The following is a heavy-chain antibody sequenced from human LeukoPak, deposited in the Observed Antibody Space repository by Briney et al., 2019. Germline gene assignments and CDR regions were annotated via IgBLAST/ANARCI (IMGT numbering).Heavy chain of an antibody. CDR1: GFTFSTYG. D-gene: IGHD5-12*01. CDR3: ARGSPIVATITVY. J-gene: IGHJ4*02. V-gene: IGHV3-21*01. Sequence: GGSLRLSCAASGFTFSTYGMHWVRQAPGKGLEWVSSISSSSSYIYYADSVKGRFTISRDNAKNSLYLQMNSLRAEDTAVYYCARGSPIVATITVYWGQGTLVTVSS. CDR2: ISSSSSYI.